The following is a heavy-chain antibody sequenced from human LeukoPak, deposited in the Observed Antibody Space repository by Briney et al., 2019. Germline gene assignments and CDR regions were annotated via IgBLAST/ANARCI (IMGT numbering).Heavy chain of an antibody. CDR2: ISAYNGNT. CDR1: GYTFTSYG. V-gene: IGHV1-18*01. CDR3: ARDRSQYYFAH. Sequence: ASVKVPCKASGYTFTSYGISWVRRAPGQGLEWMGWISAYNGNTNYTHKLQARVTMTTATSTSTAYTELRSMRSDDTAVYNCARDRSQYYFAHSGQGTLVTVS. J-gene: IGHJ4*02. D-gene: IGHD6-19*01.